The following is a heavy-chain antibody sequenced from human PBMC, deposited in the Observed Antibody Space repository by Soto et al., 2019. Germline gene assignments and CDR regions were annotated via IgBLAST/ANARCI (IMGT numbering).Heavy chain of an antibody. CDR3: ARVEAPLIHSDHYYYGMDV. D-gene: IGHD5-18*01. CDR1: GFSFSTYG. Sequence: QEQLVESGGGVVRPGMSLRLACDGSGFSFSTYGMHWVRQSPGKGLQWVAVIWFDGSNTYYADSVKGRFTISRDNSKNTLYLQMNNLRVEDTAVYHCARVEAPLIHSDHYYYGMDVWGQGTKVTVSS. CDR2: IWFDGSNT. V-gene: IGHV3-33*01. J-gene: IGHJ6*02.